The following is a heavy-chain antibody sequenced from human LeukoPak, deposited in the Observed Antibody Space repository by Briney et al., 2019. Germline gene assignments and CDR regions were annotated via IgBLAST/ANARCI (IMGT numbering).Heavy chain of an antibody. CDR2: ISAYNGNT. J-gene: IGHJ4*02. CDR3: AKDPRRYGDPYPEAY. Sequence: ASVKVSCKASGYTFTSSGISWVRQAPGQGLEWMGWISAYNGNTHYAQKLQGRVTMTTDTSTSTAYMELRSLRSDDTAVYYCAKDPRRYGDPYPEAYWGQGTLVTVSS. V-gene: IGHV1-18*01. CDR1: GYTFTSSG. D-gene: IGHD4-17*01.